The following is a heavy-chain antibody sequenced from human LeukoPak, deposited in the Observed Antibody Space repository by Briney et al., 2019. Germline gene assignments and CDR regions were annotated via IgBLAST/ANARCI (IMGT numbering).Heavy chain of an antibody. CDR1: GFTFSSYW. V-gene: IGHV3-53*01. Sequence: GGSLRLSCAASGFTFSSYWMTWVRQAPGKGLEWVSVIYSGGSTYYADSVKGRFTISRDNSKNALYLQMNSLRAEDTAVYYCARLGRRDGYKFDYWGQGTLVTVSS. CDR3: ARLGRRDGYKFDY. D-gene: IGHD5-24*01. CDR2: IYSGGST. J-gene: IGHJ4*02.